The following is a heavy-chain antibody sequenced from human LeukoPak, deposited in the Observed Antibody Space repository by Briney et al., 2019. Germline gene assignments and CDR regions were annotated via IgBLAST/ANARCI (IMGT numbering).Heavy chain of an antibody. Sequence: GGSLRLSCAASGFTFSSYSMNWVRQAPGKGLEWVGRIKSKTDGGTTDYAAPVKGRFTISRDDSKNTLYLQMNSLKTEDTAVYYCTTASYYCDSSGYPEYYFDYWGQGTLVTVSS. V-gene: IGHV3-15*01. CDR2: IKSKTDGGTT. J-gene: IGHJ4*02. CDR1: GFTFSSYS. D-gene: IGHD3-22*01. CDR3: TTASYYCDSSGYPEYYFDY.